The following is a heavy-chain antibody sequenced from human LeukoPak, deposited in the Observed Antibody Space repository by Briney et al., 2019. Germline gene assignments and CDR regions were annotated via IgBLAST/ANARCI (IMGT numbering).Heavy chain of an antibody. CDR2: FDPEDGET. D-gene: IGHD2-15*01. CDR1: GYTLPELS. J-gene: IGHJ1*01. CDR3: ATDGFYQCSGGSCYSQNFQH. V-gene: IGHV1-24*01. Sequence: ASVNVSCQVSGYTLPELSMHWLRQARGKGLEWMGGFDPEDGETIYAQKFQGRLTMTEDTSTDTAYMELSSLRSEDTAVYYCATDGFYQCSGGSCYSQNFQHWGQGTLVTVSS.